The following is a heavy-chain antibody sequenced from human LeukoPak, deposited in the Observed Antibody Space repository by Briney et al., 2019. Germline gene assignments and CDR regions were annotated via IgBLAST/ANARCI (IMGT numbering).Heavy chain of an antibody. CDR2: IYFSGST. D-gene: IGHD6-19*01. Sequence: SETLSLTCTVSGGSISSYYWSWIRQPPGKGLEWIGYIYFSGSTNYNPSLKSRVTISVDTSKNQFSLKLSSVTAADTAVYYCARHRYSSGWSDYWGQGTLVTVSS. CDR1: GGSISSYY. V-gene: IGHV4-59*08. CDR3: ARHRYSSGWSDY. J-gene: IGHJ4*02.